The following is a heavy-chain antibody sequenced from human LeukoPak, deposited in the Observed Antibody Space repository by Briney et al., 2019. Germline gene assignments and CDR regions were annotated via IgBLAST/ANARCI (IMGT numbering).Heavy chain of an antibody. J-gene: IGHJ5*02. CDR3: ARSPYDTYNWFDP. CDR1: GYTFTSYA. D-gene: IGHD3-22*01. CDR2: INAGNGNT. Sequence: ASVKVSCKASGYTFTSYAMHWVGQAPGQRLEWMGWINAGNGNTKYSQEFQGRVTITRDTSASTAYMELSSLRSEDMAVYYCARSPYDTYNWFDPWGQGTLVTVSS. V-gene: IGHV1-3*03.